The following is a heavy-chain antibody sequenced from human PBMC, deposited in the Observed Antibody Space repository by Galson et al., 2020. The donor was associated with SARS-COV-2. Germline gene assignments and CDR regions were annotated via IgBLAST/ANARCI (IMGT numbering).Heavy chain of an antibody. CDR2: TYYRSKWYN. V-gene: IGHV6-1*01. Sequence: SQTLSLTCAISGDSVSSNSAAWNWIRQSPSRGLEWLGRTYYRSKWYNDYAVSVKSRITINPDTSKNQFSLQLNSVTPEDTAVYYCAREDMTTVTTQIFFGHDYGDYPDLFLDYWGQGTLVTVSS. J-gene: IGHJ4*02. CDR1: GDSVSSNSAA. D-gene: IGHD4-17*01. CDR3: AREDMTTVTTQIFFGHDYGDYPDLFLDY.